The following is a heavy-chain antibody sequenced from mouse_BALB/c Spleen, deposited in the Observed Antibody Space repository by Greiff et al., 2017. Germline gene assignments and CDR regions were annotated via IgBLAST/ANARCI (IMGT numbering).Heavy chain of an antibody. CDR2: IDPANGNT. J-gene: IGHJ2*01. D-gene: IGHD2-1*01. Sequence: SGAELVKPGASVKLSCTASGFNIKDTYMHWVKQRPEQGLEWIGRIDPANGNTKYDPKFQGKATITADTSSNTAYLQLSSLTSEDTAVYYCASFYYGNYYYWGQGTTLTVSS. CDR1: GFNIKDTY. CDR3: ASFYYGNYYY. V-gene: IGHV14-3*02.